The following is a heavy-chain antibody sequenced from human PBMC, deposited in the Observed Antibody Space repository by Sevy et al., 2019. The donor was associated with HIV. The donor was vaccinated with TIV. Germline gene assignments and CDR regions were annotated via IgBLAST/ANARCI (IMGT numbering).Heavy chain of an antibody. CDR2: ISAYNGNT. CDR1: GYTFTSYG. D-gene: IGHD5-12*01. V-gene: IGHV1-18*01. J-gene: IGHJ4*02. Sequence: ASVKVSCKASGYTFTSYGISWVRQAPGQGLEWMGWISAYNGNTNYAQKLQGRVTMTTDTSTSTAYMELRSLRSDDTAVYHCARVYYWLRLHYFDYWGQGTLVTVSS. CDR3: ARVYYWLRLHYFDY.